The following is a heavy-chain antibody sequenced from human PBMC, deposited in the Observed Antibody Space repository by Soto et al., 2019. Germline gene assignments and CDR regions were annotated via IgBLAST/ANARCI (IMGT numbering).Heavy chain of an antibody. CDR1: GFTFSSYL. J-gene: IGHJ4*02. Sequence: GGSLRLSCAASGFTFSSYLMSWVRQAPGKGLEWVANIKQDGSEKYYVDSVKGRFTISRDNAKNSLYLQMNSLRAEDTAVYYCAREPYGDYLYYFDYWGQGTLVTVSS. V-gene: IGHV3-7*01. CDR3: AREPYGDYLYYFDY. CDR2: IKQDGSEK. D-gene: IGHD4-17*01.